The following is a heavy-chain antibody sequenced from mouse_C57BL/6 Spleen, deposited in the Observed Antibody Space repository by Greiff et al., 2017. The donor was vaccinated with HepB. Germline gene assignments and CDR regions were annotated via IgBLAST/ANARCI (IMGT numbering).Heavy chain of an antibody. V-gene: IGHV1-26*01. CDR3: ARGDY. J-gene: IGHJ2*01. CDR1: GYTFTDYY. CDR2: INPNNGGT. Sequence: EVQLQQSGPELVKPGASVKISCKASGYTFTDYYMNWVKQSHGKSLEWIGDINPNNGGTSYNQKFKGKATLTVDKSSSTASMALRSLTSEDSECYYCARGDYWGQGTTLTVSS.